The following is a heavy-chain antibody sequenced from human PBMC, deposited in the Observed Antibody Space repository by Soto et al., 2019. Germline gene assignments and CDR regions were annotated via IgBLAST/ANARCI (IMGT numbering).Heavy chain of an antibody. CDR3: AIGHLLNANTLVPAAMKGPYYGMDV. CDR1: GYTFTSYG. D-gene: IGHD2-2*01. Sequence: GASVKVSCKASGYTFTSYGISWVRQAPGQGLEWMGWISAYNGNTNYAQKFQGWVTMTRDTSISTAYMELSRLRSDDTAVYYCAIGHLLNANTLVPAAMKGPYYGMDVWGQGTTVTVSS. V-gene: IGHV1-18*01. J-gene: IGHJ6*02. CDR2: ISAYNGNT.